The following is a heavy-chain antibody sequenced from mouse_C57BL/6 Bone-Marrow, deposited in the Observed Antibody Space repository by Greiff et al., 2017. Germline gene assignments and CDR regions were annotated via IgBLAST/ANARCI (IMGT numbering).Heavy chain of an antibody. D-gene: IGHD1-1*01. CDR3: TIITTAITNYHY. Sequence: EVQLQQSGAELVRPGASVKLSCTASGFNIKDDYMHWVKQRPEQGQEWIGWIDPENGDNEYAAKFQGKATITADTSSNTAYLQLSSLTSEDTAVYYCTIITTAITNYHYWGQGTTLTVSS. J-gene: IGHJ2*01. CDR1: GFNIKDDY. V-gene: IGHV14-4*01. CDR2: IDPENGDN.